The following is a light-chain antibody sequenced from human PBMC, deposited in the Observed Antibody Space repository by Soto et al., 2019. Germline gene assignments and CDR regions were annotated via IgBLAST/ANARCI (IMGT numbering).Light chain of an antibody. CDR1: QDIAIY. J-gene: IGKJ4*02. Sequence: IQLTQSPSSLSASVGDGVTITCRASQDIAIYLAWYQQKPGEAPKLLIYAASTLYGGVPSRFSGSGSGTDFALNITSLQAEDFATYYCQQLRMYPSTFGGGTKVEIK. V-gene: IGKV1-9*01. CDR2: AAS. CDR3: QQLRMYPST.